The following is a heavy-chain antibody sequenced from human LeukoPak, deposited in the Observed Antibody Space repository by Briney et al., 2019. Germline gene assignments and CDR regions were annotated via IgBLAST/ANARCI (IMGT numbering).Heavy chain of an antibody. V-gene: IGHV4-4*07. CDR3: AGQVVKITIFGVVKAAFDY. CDR1: GGSISSYY. J-gene: IGHJ4*02. CDR2: IYTSGST. Sequence: SETLSLTCTVSGGSISSYYWSWIRQPAGKGLGWIGRIYTSGSTNYNPSLKSRVTMSVDTSKNQFSLKLSSVTAADTAVYCCAGQVVKITIFGVVKAAFDYWGQGTLVTVSS. D-gene: IGHD3-3*01.